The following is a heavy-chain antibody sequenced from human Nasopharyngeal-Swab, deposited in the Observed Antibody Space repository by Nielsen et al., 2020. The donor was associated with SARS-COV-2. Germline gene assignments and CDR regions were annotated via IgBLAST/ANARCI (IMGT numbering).Heavy chain of an antibody. CDR3: VPTFYFDSSDYPPAES. V-gene: IGHV3-30*03. CDR1: GFSFSIYG. J-gene: IGHJ5*02. D-gene: IGHD3-22*01. Sequence: GESLKISCAVSGFSFSIYGLHWVRQAPGKALECVAVIVYYGSNKYYTDSVNGRFTISRDTSRNTLYLQMNSLRAEDTAVYYCVPTFYFDSSDYPPAESWGQGTLVTVSS. CDR2: IVYYGSNK.